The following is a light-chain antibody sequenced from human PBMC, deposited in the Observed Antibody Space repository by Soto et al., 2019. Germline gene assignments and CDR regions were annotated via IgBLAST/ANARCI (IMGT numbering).Light chain of an antibody. V-gene: IGLV2-14*01. CDR2: EVT. J-gene: IGLJ1*01. CDR3: SSYTSTGTPV. CDR1: STDVGGYNF. Sequence: QSALTQPASVSGSLGQSITMSCTGTSTDVGGYNFVSWYQQHPDKAPKLLIYEVTNRPSGVSNRFSGSKSGNTASLTISGLQAEDGADYYCSSYTSTGTPVFGTGTKVTVL.